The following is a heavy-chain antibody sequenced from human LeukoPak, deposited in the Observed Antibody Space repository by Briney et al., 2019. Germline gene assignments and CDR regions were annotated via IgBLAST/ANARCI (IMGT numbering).Heavy chain of an antibody. CDR2: IYPGDSET. Sequence: GESLKISCKGSGYTFIRFWIGWVRQMPGKGLEWMGIIYPGDSETRYSPSFQGQVTISVDKSISTAYLQWSDLKASDTAVYYCATGGIYSSNFDYWGQGTLVTVSS. CDR3: ATGGIYSSNFDY. J-gene: IGHJ4*02. CDR1: GYTFIRFW. D-gene: IGHD5-18*01. V-gene: IGHV5-51*01.